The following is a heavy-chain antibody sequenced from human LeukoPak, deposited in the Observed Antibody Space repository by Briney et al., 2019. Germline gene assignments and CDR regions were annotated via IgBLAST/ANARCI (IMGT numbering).Heavy chain of an antibody. CDR3: ARGRHYYGSGSSLMYYFDY. Sequence: SETLSLTCAVYGGSFSGYYWSWIRQPPGKGLEWIGEINHSGSTNYNPSLKSRVTISVDTSKNQFSLKLSSVTAADTAVYYCARGRHYYGSGSSLMYYFDYWGQGTLVTASS. J-gene: IGHJ4*02. CDR2: INHSGST. V-gene: IGHV4-34*01. CDR1: GGSFSGYY. D-gene: IGHD3-10*01.